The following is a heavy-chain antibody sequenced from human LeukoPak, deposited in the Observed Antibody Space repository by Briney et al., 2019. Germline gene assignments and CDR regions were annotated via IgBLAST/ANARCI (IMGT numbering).Heavy chain of an antibody. Sequence: PSETLSLTCTVSGDSITSHYWNWIRQTPGKGLEWIGYIYHTGSTNYNPSLKSRGSISADTSNNRFSLRLYSVTAADTAVYYCAREGGEGYDNSGYYAYFDYWGQGILVTVSS. CDR3: AREGGEGYDNSGYYAYFDY. D-gene: IGHD3-22*01. J-gene: IGHJ4*02. CDR2: IYHTGST. CDR1: GDSITSHY. V-gene: IGHV4-59*11.